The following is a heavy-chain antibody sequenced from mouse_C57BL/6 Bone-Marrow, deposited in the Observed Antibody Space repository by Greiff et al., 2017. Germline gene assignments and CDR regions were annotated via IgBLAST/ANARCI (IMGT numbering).Heavy chain of an antibody. J-gene: IGHJ4*01. V-gene: IGHV1-74*01. CDR3: AIRAYQRDYYAMDY. D-gene: IGHD3-1*01. Sequence: QVQLQQSGAELASPGASVTLSCKASGYTFTSYWMHWVKQRPGRGLEWIGRIHPSDSDTNYNQKFKGKATLTVDKSSSTAYMQLSSLTSEDSAVYYGAIRAYQRDYYAMDYWGQGTSVTVSS. CDR2: IHPSDSDT. CDR1: GYTFTSYW.